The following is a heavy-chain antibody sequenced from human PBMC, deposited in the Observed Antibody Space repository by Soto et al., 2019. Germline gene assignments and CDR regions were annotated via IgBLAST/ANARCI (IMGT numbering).Heavy chain of an antibody. CDR3: ARVGHITNYGLAV. J-gene: IGHJ6*02. CDR1: GGTFSSYP. CDR2: IIPFFGTS. D-gene: IGHD1-26*01. V-gene: IGHV1-69*01. Sequence: QVQLVQSGAEVKKPGSSVKVSCEASGGTFSSYPINWVRQAPGQRLEWMGGIIPFFGTSNYAQKFQGRVTITADDSTSTAYMELHSLRSEDTAVYYCARVGHITNYGLAVWGQGTTVTVSS.